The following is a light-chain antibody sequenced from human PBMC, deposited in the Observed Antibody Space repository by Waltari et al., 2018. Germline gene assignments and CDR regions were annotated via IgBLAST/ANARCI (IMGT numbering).Light chain of an antibody. Sequence: TQMTQSPSSLSASVGDRVSITCRASQNVDRYLNWYQQKPGTAPRLLVSGASTLQSGVPSRFSGSGSGTDFTLTISCLQSEDFATYYCQQYYSYPPTFGGGTKVEIK. V-gene: IGKV1-8*01. CDR3: QQYYSYPPT. CDR1: QNVDRY. J-gene: IGKJ4*01. CDR2: GAS.